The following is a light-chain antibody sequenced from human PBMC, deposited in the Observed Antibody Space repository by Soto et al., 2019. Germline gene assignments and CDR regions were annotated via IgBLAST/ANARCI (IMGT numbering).Light chain of an antibody. CDR1: QSVTNW. CDR3: QQYNSYPCT. V-gene: IGKV1-5*03. J-gene: IGKJ2*02. CDR2: KAS. Sequence: DIQMTQSPSTLSASVGDRVTITCRASQSVTNWLAWYQQKPGKAPQLLIYKASNLESGVPSRFIGSGSGTEFTLTISSLHPDDFATYYCQQYNSYPCTFGQGTKLEIK.